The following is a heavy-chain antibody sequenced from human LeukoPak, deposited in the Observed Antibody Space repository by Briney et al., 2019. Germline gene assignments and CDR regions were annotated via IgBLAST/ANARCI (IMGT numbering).Heavy chain of an antibody. Sequence: ASVKVSFTVSGYSLIELSTHWVRQAPGQGLEWMGGFDPGDDETIYAQKFQGRVTMTEDTSTDTAYLELSSLRSEDTAVYFCATEKDLLLDSWGQGTPVTVSS. D-gene: IGHD1-26*01. CDR3: ATEKDLLLDS. CDR1: GYSLIELS. J-gene: IGHJ5*01. V-gene: IGHV1-24*01. CDR2: FDPGDDET.